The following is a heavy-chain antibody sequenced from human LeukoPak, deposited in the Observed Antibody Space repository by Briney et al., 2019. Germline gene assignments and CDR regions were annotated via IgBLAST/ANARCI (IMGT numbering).Heavy chain of an antibody. CDR3: ARANNTVLGKGNFDY. J-gene: IGHJ4*02. CDR1: GFTLSSYA. Sequence: PGGSLRLSCAASGFTLSSYAMTWVRQAPGTGLEWVSSISSSNSYIYYADSVKGRFTISRDNARNSLYLQMNSLRAEDTAVYYCARANNTVLGKGNFDYWGQGTLVTVSS. D-gene: IGHD3-16*01. CDR2: ISSSNSYI. V-gene: IGHV3-21*01.